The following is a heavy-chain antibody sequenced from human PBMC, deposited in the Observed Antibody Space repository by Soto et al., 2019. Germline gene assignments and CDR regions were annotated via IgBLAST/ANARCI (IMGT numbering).Heavy chain of an antibody. CDR1: GGSFSGYY. V-gene: IGHV4-34*12. Sequence: QVQLQQWGAGLLKPSETLSLTCAVYGGSFSGYYWSWIRQPPGKGLQWIGCMFYSGATYYNPSLKNRVTLSVDTSNNEFSLKLVSVTAPDTAVYYCARHKSGSDWLDPWGQGTLVTVSS. CDR2: MFYSGAT. CDR3: ARHKSGSDWLDP. J-gene: IGHJ5*02. D-gene: IGHD2-15*01.